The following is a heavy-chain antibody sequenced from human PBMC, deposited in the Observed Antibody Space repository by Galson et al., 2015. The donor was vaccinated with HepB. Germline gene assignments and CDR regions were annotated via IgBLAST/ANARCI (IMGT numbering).Heavy chain of an antibody. CDR2: IWHDGSEK. D-gene: IGHD2-21*02. Sequence: SLRLSCATSGFHFSSYGMHWVRQAPGQGLEWVSLIWHDGSEKYYTESVKGRFTISRDNSREMVYPQMNNLRVDDTAIYYCARPPLVVDTAHDALEFWGRGTVVTVSS. J-gene: IGHJ3*01. CDR1: GFHFSSYG. CDR3: ARPPLVVDTAHDALEF. V-gene: IGHV3-33*08.